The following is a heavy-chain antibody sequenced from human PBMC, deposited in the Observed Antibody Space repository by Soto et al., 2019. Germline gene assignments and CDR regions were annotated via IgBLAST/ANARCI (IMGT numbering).Heavy chain of an antibody. CDR2: ISSSSSYI. CDR1: GFTFSSYS. Sequence: GGSLRLSCAASGFTFSSYSMNWVRQAPGKGLEWVSSISSSSSYIYYADSVKGRFTISRDNAKNSLYLQMNSLRAEDTAVYYCASLAPQLLHISYWGQGTLVTVSS. D-gene: IGHD2-2*01. V-gene: IGHV3-21*01. J-gene: IGHJ4*02. CDR3: ASLAPQLLHISY.